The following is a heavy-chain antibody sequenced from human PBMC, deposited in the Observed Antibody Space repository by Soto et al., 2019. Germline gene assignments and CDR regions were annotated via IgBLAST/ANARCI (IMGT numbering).Heavy chain of an antibody. CDR2: VSYDGSNK. D-gene: IGHD3-16*02. J-gene: IGHJ4*02. Sequence: PGGSLRLSCAASGFTFSTFAMHWVRQAPGKGLEWVAVVSYDGSNKYYVDSVKGRFTISRDNSKNTLYLQMNSLRAEDTAMYYCAKALGELSPESYDHWGQGTLVTVSS. V-gene: IGHV3-30*18. CDR1: GFTFSTFA. CDR3: AKALGELSPESYDH.